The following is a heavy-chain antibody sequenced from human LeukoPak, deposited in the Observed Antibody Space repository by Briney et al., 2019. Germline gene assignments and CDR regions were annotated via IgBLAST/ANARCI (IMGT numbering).Heavy chain of an antibody. V-gene: IGHV3-23*01. CDR1: GFTFSSYA. Sequence: GGSLRLSCAAPGFTFSSYAMSWVRQAPGKGLEWVSVISGSGGSTYYADSVKGRFTISRDNSKNTLYLQMNSLRAEDTAVYYCANQGPRALADYWGQGTLVTVSS. J-gene: IGHJ4*02. CDR2: ISGSGGST. CDR3: ANQGPRALADY. D-gene: IGHD1-26*01.